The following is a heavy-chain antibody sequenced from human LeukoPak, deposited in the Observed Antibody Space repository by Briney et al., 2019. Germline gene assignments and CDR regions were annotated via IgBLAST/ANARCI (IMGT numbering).Heavy chain of an antibody. D-gene: IGHD3-10*01. CDR2: IWYDGSNK. V-gene: IGHV3-33*06. CDR1: GFTFSSYG. CDR3: AKDPDSYGSGGHFDY. J-gene: IGHJ4*02. Sequence: GGSLRLSCAASGFTFSSYGMHWVRQAPGKGLEWVAVIWYDGSNKYYADSVKGRFTISRDNSKNTLYLQMNSLRAEDTAVYYCAKDPDSYGSGGHFDYWGQGTLVTVSS.